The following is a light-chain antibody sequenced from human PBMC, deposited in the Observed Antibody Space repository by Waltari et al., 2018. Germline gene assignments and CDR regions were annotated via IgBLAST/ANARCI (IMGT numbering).Light chain of an antibody. V-gene: IGKV1-17*01. CDR1: QGFSTY. J-gene: IGKJ1*01. Sequence: DIQMTKSPSSLSASAGDTVTITCRASQGFSTYLNWYQQKPGKPPKRLIYETSNLESGVPSRFSGSGSGTDFTLTISSLQPEDFATYYCLQYNSHPWTFGQGTKLEIK. CDR3: LQYNSHPWT. CDR2: ETS.